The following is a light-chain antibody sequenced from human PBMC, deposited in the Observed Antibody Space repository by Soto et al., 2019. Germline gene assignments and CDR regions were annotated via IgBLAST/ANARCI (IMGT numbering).Light chain of an antibody. Sequence: EIVMTQSPATLTTSPGERATVSCRASQSVSSNLAWYQQKPGQVPRLLIYYASTRATGIPARFSGSGSGTEFNLTISSLESEDDAVYYCQLYHNWPRTFGQGTKVEIK. CDR2: YAS. CDR3: QLYHNWPRT. CDR1: QSVSSN. J-gene: IGKJ1*01. V-gene: IGKV3-15*01.